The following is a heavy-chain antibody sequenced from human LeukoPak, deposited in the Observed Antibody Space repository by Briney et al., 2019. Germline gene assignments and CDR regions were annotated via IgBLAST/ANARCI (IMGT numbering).Heavy chain of an antibody. CDR2: INHSGST. CDR3: ARVAHYVWGSYRYAVDY. CDR1: GGSFSGYY. D-gene: IGHD3-16*02. J-gene: IGHJ4*02. V-gene: IGHV4-34*01. Sequence: SETLFLTCAVYGGSFSGYYWSWIRQPPGKGLEWIGEINHSGSTNYNPSLKSRVTISVDTSKNQFSLKLSSVTAADTAVYYCARVAHYVWGSYRYAVDYWGQGTLVTVSS.